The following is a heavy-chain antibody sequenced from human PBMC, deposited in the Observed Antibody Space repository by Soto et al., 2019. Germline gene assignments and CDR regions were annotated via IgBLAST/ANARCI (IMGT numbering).Heavy chain of an antibody. CDR2: INSDGSST. J-gene: IGHJ4*02. Sequence: EMQLVESGGGLVQPGGSLRLSCAASGFPFNTYWMHWVRQAPGKGLVWVSGINSDGSSTNYADSVKGRFTISRDNAKNTLYLQMNSLRAEDTDVYYCARTYYYDKWGQGTPVTVSS. CDR3: ARTYYYDK. V-gene: IGHV3-74*01. CDR1: GFPFNTYW. D-gene: IGHD3-22*01.